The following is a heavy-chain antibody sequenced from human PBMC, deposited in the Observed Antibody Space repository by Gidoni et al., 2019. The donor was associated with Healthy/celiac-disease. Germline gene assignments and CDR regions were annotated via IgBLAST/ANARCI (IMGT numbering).Heavy chain of an antibody. CDR1: GGSFSGYY. J-gene: IGHJ3*02. CDR3: ARRRGRYDILTGYYMAAFDI. CDR2: INHSGST. D-gene: IGHD3-9*01. V-gene: IGHV4-34*01. Sequence: QVQLQQWGAGLLNPSETLSLTCAVYGGSFSGYYWSWIRQPPGKGLEWIGEINHSGSTNYNPSLKSRVTISVDTSKNQFSLKLSSVTAADTAVYYCARRRGRYDILTGYYMAAFDIWGQGTMVTVFS.